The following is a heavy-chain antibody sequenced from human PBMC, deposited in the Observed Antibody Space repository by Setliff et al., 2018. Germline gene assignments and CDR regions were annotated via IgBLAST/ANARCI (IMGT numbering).Heavy chain of an antibody. V-gene: IGHV4-61*02. CDR3: AREYVVISFVRNTHSHYGMDV. CDR2: IYPDGTT. Sequence: PSETLSLTCTVSGASLRSGSAYWGWLRHSAGKGLEWLGRIYPDGTTNYSPSVKSRVTISSDTSKNVFSLRMSSRTAADTAVDFCAREYVVISFVRNTHSHYGMDVWGQGTTVTVSS. J-gene: IGHJ6*02. CDR1: GASLRSGSAY. D-gene: IGHD2-21*01.